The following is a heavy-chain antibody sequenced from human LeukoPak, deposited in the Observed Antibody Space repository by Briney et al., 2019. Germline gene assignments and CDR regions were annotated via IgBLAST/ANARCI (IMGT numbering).Heavy chain of an antibody. J-gene: IGHJ4*02. CDR2: IKQDGSEK. D-gene: IGHD6-19*01. CDR3: ARVQGSSGPGIFEY. Sequence: GGSLRLSCAASGFTFSNYWMSWVRQAPGKGLEWVANIKQDGSEKFYVDSEKGRLTISRDNAKNSLYLQMNSLRVEDTAVYYCARVQGSSGPGIFEYWGQGTLVTVSS. V-gene: IGHV3-7*01. CDR1: GFTFSNYW.